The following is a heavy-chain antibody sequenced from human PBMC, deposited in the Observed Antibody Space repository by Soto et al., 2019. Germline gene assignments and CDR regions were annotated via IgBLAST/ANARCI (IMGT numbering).Heavy chain of an antibody. V-gene: IGHV1-46*01. J-gene: IGHJ5*02. CDR2: INPHGGST. Sequence: ASVNVSCKAPGDTFTSYYLNWVRQAPGQGLEWMGVINPHGGSTKYAQKFQGRITMTRDTSRSTVYMELSSLRSDDTAIYYCARSSGGNFGIIIEGSNWFDPWGQGSQVTGSS. CDR1: GDTFTSYY. CDR3: ARSSGGNFGIIIEGSNWFDP. D-gene: IGHD3-3*01.